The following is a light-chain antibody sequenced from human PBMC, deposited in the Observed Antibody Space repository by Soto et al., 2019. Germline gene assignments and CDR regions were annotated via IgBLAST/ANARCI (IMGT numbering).Light chain of an antibody. Sequence: EVVLTQSPATLSLSPGERATLSCRASQNVRTFLDWYQQKPGQAPRLLIYAASNRATGIPARFSGSGSGTDFTLTISSLEPEDFAVYYCQQYNNWPPWTFGQGTKVEIK. CDR2: AAS. CDR3: QQYNNWPPWT. J-gene: IGKJ1*01. CDR1: QNVRTF. V-gene: IGKV3-11*01.